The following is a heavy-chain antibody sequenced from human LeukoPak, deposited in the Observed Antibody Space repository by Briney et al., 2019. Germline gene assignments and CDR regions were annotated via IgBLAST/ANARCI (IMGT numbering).Heavy chain of an antibody. V-gene: IGHV3-30*02. J-gene: IGHJ2*01. D-gene: IGHD2-15*01. CDR3: AKDVAMTYRGYFDL. CDR1: GFTVSGNY. Sequence: GGSLRLSCAVSGFTVSGNYMHWVRQAPGKGLEWVAHIRQDGNNRIYIDSVKGRFTISRDNDEKTVYLQMDSLRREDTAIYYCAKDVAMTYRGYFDLWGRGTQVTVSS. CDR2: IRQDGNNR.